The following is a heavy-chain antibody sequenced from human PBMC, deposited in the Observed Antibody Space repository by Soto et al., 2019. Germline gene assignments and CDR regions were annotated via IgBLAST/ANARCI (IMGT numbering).Heavy chain of an antibody. D-gene: IGHD6-19*01. CDR3: AKDLIAVAGISVFGMDV. Sequence: SLRLSCAASGFTFSSYGMHWVRQAPGKGLEWVAVISYDGSNKYYADSVKGRFTISRDNSKNTLYLQMNSLRAEDTAVYYCAKDLIAVAGISVFGMDVWGQGTTVTVSS. CDR2: ISYDGSNK. V-gene: IGHV3-30*18. CDR1: GFTFSSYG. J-gene: IGHJ6*02.